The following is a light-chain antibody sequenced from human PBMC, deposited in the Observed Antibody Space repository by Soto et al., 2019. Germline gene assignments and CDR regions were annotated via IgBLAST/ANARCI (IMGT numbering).Light chain of an antibody. CDR2: KAS. CDR1: QTISSW. J-gene: IGKJ1*01. Sequence: DIQMTQSPSTLSGSVGERVTMTCRASQTISSWLAWYHQKPVKAPKLLIYKASTLKSGVPSRFSGSGSGTEFTLTISSLQPDDFATYYCQQYNSYSGTFGQGTKVDI. V-gene: IGKV1-5*03. CDR3: QQYNSYSGT.